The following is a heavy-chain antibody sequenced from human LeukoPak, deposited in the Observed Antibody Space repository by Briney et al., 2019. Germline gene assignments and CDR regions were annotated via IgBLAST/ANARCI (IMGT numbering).Heavy chain of an antibody. D-gene: IGHD4-17*01. J-gene: IGHJ4*02. CDR2: ISYSGST. CDR3: ARYGPAVTTYSFEY. CDR1: GGSISSYF. Sequence: NPSETLSLTCTVSGGSISSYFWSWIRQPPGKGLEWIGYISYSGSTNYNPSLKSRVTISVDTSKKKFSLKLSSVTAADTAVYYCARYGPAVTTYSFEYWGQGILVTVSS. V-gene: IGHV4-59*12.